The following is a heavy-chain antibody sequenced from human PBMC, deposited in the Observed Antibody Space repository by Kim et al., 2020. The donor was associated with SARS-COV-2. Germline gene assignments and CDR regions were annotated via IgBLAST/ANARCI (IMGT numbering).Heavy chain of an antibody. J-gene: IGHJ5*02. CDR3: AHRPRRGENWFDP. V-gene: IGHV2-5*01. Sequence: RPSLRTRLTITKDTSKNQVVLTMTNMDPVDTATYYCAHRPRRGENWFDPWGQGTLVTVSS. D-gene: IGHD6-25*01.